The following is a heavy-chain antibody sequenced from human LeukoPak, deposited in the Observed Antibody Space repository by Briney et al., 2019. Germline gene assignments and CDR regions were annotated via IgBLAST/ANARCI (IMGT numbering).Heavy chain of an antibody. Sequence: PSETLSLTCTVSGGSISSGSYYWSWIRQPAGKGLEWIGRIYTSGSTNYNPSLKSRVTMSVDTSKNQFSLKLSSVTAADTAVYYCARLESELSVGYNWFDPWGQGTLVTVSS. V-gene: IGHV4-61*02. CDR3: ARLESELSVGYNWFDP. CDR2: IYTSGST. D-gene: IGHD1-14*01. CDR1: GGSISSGSYY. J-gene: IGHJ5*02.